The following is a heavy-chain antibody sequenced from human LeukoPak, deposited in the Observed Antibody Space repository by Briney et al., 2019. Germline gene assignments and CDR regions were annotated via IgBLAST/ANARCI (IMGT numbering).Heavy chain of an antibody. CDR1: GFTFRSYS. CDR3: ATSEVAGKPDY. V-gene: IGHV3-64*01. D-gene: IGHD6-19*01. J-gene: IGHJ4*02. Sequence: PGGSLRLSCAASGFTFRSYSMHWVRQAPGKGLEYVSVISNNGGSTYYANSVKGRFTISRDNSKNTLYLQMGSLRAEDMAVYYCATSEVAGKPDYWGQGTLVTVSS. CDR2: ISNNGGST.